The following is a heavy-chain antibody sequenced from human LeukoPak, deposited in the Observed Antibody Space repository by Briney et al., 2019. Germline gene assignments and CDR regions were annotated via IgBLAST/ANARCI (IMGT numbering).Heavy chain of an antibody. V-gene: IGHV5-51*01. CDR3: ARPRCSSTSCYYYYYMDV. J-gene: IGHJ6*03. D-gene: IGHD2-2*01. CDR2: IYPGDSDT. Sequence: GESLKISCEGSGYSFTSYWIGWVRQMPGKGLEWVGIIYPGDSDTRYSPSFQCQVTIPADQSISTAYLQWSRLTASDTAVYYCARPRCSSTSCYYYYYMDVWGKGTTVTVSS. CDR1: GYSFTSYW.